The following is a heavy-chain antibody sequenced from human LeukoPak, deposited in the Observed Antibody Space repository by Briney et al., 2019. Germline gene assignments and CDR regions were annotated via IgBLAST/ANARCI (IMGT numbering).Heavy chain of an antibody. V-gene: IGHV1-69*13. Sequence: ASVKVSCKASGGTFSSYAISWVRQAPGQGLEWMGGIIPIFGTANYAQKFQGRVTITADESTSTAYMELSSLRSEDTAVYYCARGRNCGGDCYLFDYWGQGTLVTVSS. J-gene: IGHJ4*02. D-gene: IGHD2-21*02. CDR1: GGTFSSYA. CDR2: IIPIFGTA. CDR3: ARGRNCGGDCYLFDY.